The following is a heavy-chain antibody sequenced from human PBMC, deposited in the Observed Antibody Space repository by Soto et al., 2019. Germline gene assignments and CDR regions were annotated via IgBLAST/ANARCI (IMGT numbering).Heavy chain of an antibody. J-gene: IGHJ5*02. CDR1: GGSISSYY. Sequence: SETLSLTCTVSGGSISSYYWSWIRQPPGKGLEWIGYIHYSGSTNYNPSLKSRVTISVDTSKNQFSLKLSSVTAADTAVYYCARDRGGVASNWFDPWGQGTLVTV. D-gene: IGHD3-10*01. CDR2: IHYSGST. V-gene: IGHV4-59*01. CDR3: ARDRGGVASNWFDP.